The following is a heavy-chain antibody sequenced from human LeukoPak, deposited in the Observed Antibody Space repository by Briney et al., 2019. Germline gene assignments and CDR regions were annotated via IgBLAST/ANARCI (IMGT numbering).Heavy chain of an antibody. V-gene: IGHV4-59*04. CDR1: GVSISSYY. CDR3: ALVGATMGYYYYMDV. Sequence: PSETLSLTCTVSGVSISSYYWSWIRQPPGKGLEWIGYIYYSGSTYYNPSLKSRVTISVDTSKNQFSLKLSSVAAADTAVHYCALVGATMGYYYYMDVWGKGTTVTVSS. J-gene: IGHJ6*03. CDR2: IYYSGST. D-gene: IGHD1-26*01.